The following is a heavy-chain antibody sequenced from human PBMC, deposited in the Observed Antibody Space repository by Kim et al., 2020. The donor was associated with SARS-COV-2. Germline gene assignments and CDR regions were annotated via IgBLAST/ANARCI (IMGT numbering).Heavy chain of an antibody. J-gene: IGHJ6*02. CDR2: ISYDGSNK. V-gene: IGHV3-30*04. D-gene: IGHD6-19*01. CDR3: ARDRGIAVAETTNGMDV. Sequence: LSLTCAASGFTFSSYAMHWVRQAPGKGLEWVAVISYDGSNKYYADSVKGRFTISRDNSKNTLYLQMNSLRAEDTAVYYCARDRGIAVAETTNGMDVWGQGTTVTVSS. CDR1: GFTFSSYA.